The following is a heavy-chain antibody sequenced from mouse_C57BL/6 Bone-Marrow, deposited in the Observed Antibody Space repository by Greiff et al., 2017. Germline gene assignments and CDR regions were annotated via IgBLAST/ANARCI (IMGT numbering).Heavy chain of an antibody. CDR2: IDPETGGT. CDR1: GYPFTDYE. V-gene: IGHV1-15*01. Sequence: VQLQQSGAELVRPGASVTLSCKASGYPFTDYEMHWVKQTPVHGLEWIGAIDPETGGTAYNQKFKGKAILTADKSSSTAYMELRSLTSEDSAVYYCTLRQLRLPFAYWGQGTLVTVSA. D-gene: IGHD3-2*02. CDR3: TLRQLRLPFAY. J-gene: IGHJ3*01.